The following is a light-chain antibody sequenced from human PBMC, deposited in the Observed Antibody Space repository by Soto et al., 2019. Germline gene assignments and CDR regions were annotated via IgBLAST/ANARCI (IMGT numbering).Light chain of an antibody. V-gene: IGKV1-27*01. Sequence: DIQVTQYTSSRSASVCDSVAIAFWARQGIKNYLAWYQQKPGEIPKLLIYAASTLESGIPPRFSGSGSGTDFTLTINNLQPEDVATYYCQRYYNAPFTFGGGTMVDIK. CDR2: AAS. J-gene: IGKJ4*01. CDR3: QRYYNAPFT. CDR1: QGIKNY.